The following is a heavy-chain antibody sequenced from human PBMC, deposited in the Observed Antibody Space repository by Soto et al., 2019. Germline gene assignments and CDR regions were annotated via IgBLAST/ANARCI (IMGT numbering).Heavy chain of an antibody. J-gene: IGHJ4*02. D-gene: IGHD6-13*01. V-gene: IGHV4-34*01. CDR3: ARGRCSSSWYGGFDY. CDR1: GGSFSGYY. Sequence: QVQLQQWGAGLLKPSETLSLTCAVYGGSFSGYYWSWIRQPPGKGLEWIGEINHSGSTNYNPSLKSRVTISVDTSKNQFSLKLSSVTAADTAVYYCARGRCSSSWYGGFDYWGQGTLVTVSS. CDR2: INHSGST.